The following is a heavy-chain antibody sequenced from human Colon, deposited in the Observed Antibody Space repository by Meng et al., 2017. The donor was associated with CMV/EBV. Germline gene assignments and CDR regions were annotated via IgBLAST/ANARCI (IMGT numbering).Heavy chain of an antibody. CDR3: ARVVVVPSDYYTMDV. CDR2: VSAKNGNT. Sequence: ASVKVSCKASGDTFSDYTITWVRQAPGQGLEWMGWVSAKNGNTKYAERLQGRVTMTTDTSTRTAYMEMRSLRSDDTAVYYCARVVVVPSDYYTMDVWAKGPRSPSP. V-gene: IGHV1-18*01. J-gene: IGHJ6*02. D-gene: IGHD2-2*01. CDR1: GDTFSDYT.